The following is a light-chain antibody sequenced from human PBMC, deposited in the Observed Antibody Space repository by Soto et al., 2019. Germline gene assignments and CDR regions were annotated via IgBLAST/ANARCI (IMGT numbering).Light chain of an antibody. V-gene: IGKV4-1*01. Sequence: DIVMTQSPDSLAVSLGERATINCKSSQSVLYSSNNKNYLAWYQQKPGQPPKLLIYWASTRESGVPDRFSGSGSGXXXTXTXXSXXXXDVAVYYCQQYYSTPLPFGGGTKVEIK. J-gene: IGKJ4*01. CDR2: WAS. CDR3: QQYYSTPLP. CDR1: QSVLYSSNNKNY.